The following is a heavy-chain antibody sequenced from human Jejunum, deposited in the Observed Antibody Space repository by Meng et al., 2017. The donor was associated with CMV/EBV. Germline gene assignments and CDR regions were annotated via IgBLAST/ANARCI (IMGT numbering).Heavy chain of an antibody. J-gene: IGHJ5*02. CDR2: IYSSGST. Sequence: LQLQESGPGRVKPSETLSLTCTVSGDSITSNTFSWGWIRQPPGKGLEWIGSIYSSGSTYYNPSLKSRVTISIDTSKNQFSLKLTSVTAADTAVYYCARDCCSYRSWFDPWGQGTLVTVSS. V-gene: IGHV4-39*07. D-gene: IGHD2-2*01. CDR3: ARDCCSYRSWFDP. CDR1: GDSITSNTFS.